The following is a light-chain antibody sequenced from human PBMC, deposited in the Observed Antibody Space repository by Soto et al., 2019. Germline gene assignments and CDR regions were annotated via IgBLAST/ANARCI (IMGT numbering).Light chain of an antibody. CDR3: QQYNSYSWT. V-gene: IGKV1-5*01. J-gene: IGKJ1*01. CDR2: DAS. Sequence: IQMTQSPYTLSASVGDRVTITCRASQSISSWLAWYQQKPGKAPKLLIYDASSLESGVPSRFSGSGSATEFTLTISSLQPDDFATYYCQQYNSYSWTFGQGTKVDIK. CDR1: QSISSW.